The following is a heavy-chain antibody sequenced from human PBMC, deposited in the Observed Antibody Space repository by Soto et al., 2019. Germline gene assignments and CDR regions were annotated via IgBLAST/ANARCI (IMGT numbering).Heavy chain of an antibody. CDR1: GFTFSSYW. J-gene: IGHJ6*03. D-gene: IGHD2-2*01. CDR2: IKQDGSEK. V-gene: IGHV3-7*01. Sequence: GGSLRLSCAASGFTFSSYWMSWVRQAPGKGLEWVANIKQDGSEKYYVDSVKGRFTISRDNAKNSLYLQMNSLRAEDTAVYYCARKAANCSSTSCYYYYYYMDVWGKGTTVTVSS. CDR3: ARKAANCSSTSCYYYYYYMDV.